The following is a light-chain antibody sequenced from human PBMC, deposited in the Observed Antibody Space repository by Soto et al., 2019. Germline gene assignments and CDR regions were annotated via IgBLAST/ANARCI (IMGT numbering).Light chain of an antibody. CDR2: GAS. Sequence: EIVMTQSPATLSVSPGEIATLSCRASQSVNSNLAWYQQKPGQAPRLLIYGASTRATVIPVTFSGSGSGTEFTLTITSLQSEDVSVYYCQQYNHWPLTFGGGTKVEIK. V-gene: IGKV3-15*01. CDR3: QQYNHWPLT. CDR1: QSVNSN. J-gene: IGKJ4*01.